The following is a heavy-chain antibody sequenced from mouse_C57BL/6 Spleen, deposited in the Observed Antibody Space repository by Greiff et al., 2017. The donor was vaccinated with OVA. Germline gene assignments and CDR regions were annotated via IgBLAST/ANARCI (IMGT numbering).Heavy chain of an antibody. CDR2: ISGGGGNT. CDR3: ARRGIYYNYDNFDY. V-gene: IGHV5-9*01. J-gene: IGHJ2*01. CDR1: GFTFSSYT. Sequence: EVKLMESGGGLVKPGGSLKLSCAASGFTFSSYTMSWVRQTPEKRLEWVAIISGGGGNTYYPDSVKGRFTISRDKAKNTLYLQMSSMRSEYTALYYYARRGIYYNYDNFDYWGQGTTLTVSS. D-gene: IGHD2-4*01.